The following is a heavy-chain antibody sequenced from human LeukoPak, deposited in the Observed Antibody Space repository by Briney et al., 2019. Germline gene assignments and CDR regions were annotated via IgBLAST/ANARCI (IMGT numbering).Heavy chain of an antibody. Sequence: ASVKVSCKASGYTFTSYYMHWVRQAPGQGLEWMGIINPSGGSTSYAQKFQGRVTMTRDTSTSTVFMELSSLRSEDTAVYYCARVVTGHSMRSNWFDPWGQGTLVTVSS. D-gene: IGHD2-21*02. J-gene: IGHJ5*02. V-gene: IGHV1-46*01. CDR2: INPSGGST. CDR1: GYTFTSYY. CDR3: ARVVTGHSMRSNWFDP.